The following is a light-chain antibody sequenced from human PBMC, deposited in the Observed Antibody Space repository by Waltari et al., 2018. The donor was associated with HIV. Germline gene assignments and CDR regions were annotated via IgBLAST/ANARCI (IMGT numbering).Light chain of an antibody. CDR3: GTWDTTLSAVV. Sequence: QSVLTQPPSVSAAPGDTVIISCSGSSSNIGHHYLSCYQQLPGTAPKLFIYDDDLRHSGIPDRFSGSRSGTSATLGITGLQTGDEADYYCGTWDTTLSAVVFGGGTKLTVL. V-gene: IGLV1-51*01. CDR2: DDD. J-gene: IGLJ2*01. CDR1: SSNIGHHY.